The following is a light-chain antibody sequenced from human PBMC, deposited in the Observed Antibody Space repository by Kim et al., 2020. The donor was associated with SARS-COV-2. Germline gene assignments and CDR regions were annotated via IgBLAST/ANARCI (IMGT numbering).Light chain of an antibody. J-gene: IGLJ2*01. V-gene: IGLV2-14*01. CDR1: SSDVGAYNY. CDR2: EVT. Sequence: QSVLTQPASVSGSPGQSITISCTGTSSDVGAYNYVSWFQQYPGEAPKVMIYEVTNRPSGVSNRFSGSKSGNTASLTISGLQAEDEADYYCNSYTTRGTLLFGGGTQLTVL. CDR3: NSYTTRGTLL.